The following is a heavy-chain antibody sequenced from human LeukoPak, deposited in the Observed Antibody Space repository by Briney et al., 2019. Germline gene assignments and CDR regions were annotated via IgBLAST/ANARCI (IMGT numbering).Heavy chain of an antibody. CDR3: ARDTEWFDY. J-gene: IGHJ4*02. D-gene: IGHD2-8*01. Sequence: SETLSFTCTVAGGSISSSSYYWGWIRQPPGKGLEWIGSIYYSGSTYYNPSLKSRVTISVDTSKNQFSLKLSSVTAADTAVYYCARDTEWFDYWGQGTLVTVSS. V-gene: IGHV4-39*07. CDR2: IYYSGST. CDR1: GGSISSSSYY.